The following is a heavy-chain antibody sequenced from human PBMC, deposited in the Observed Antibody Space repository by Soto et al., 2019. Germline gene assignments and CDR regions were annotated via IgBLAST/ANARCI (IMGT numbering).Heavy chain of an antibody. CDR3: ARLRYYDFWSGYYYGMDV. CDR2: INHSGST. D-gene: IGHD3-3*01. V-gene: IGHV4-34*01. CDR1: GGSFSGYY. Sequence: SSETLSLTCAVYGGSFSGYYWSWIRQPPGKGLEWIGEINHSGSTNYNPSLKSRVTISVDTSKNQFSLKLSSVTAADTAVYYCARLRYYDFWSGYYYGMDVWGQGTTVTVSS. J-gene: IGHJ6*02.